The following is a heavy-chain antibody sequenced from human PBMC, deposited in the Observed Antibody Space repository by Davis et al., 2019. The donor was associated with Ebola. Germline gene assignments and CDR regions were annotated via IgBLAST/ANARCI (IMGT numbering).Heavy chain of an antibody. V-gene: IGHV1-18*04. Sequence: AASVKVSCKPSGYSFTTYGISWVRQAPGQGLEWMAWISTYNGKTNFAQSLQDRVSVTIDTSTSTAYMELRSLRSDDTAVYYCARSRGSSDIVVVPAAFDYWGQGTLVTVSS. J-gene: IGHJ4*02. CDR1: GYSFTTYG. CDR2: ISTYNGKT. D-gene: IGHD2-2*01. CDR3: ARSRGSSDIVVVPAAFDY.